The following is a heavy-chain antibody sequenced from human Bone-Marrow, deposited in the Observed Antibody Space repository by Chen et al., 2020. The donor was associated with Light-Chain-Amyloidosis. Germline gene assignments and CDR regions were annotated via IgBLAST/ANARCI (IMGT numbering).Heavy chain of an antibody. Sequence: QVQLVESGGGVVQPGRSLRLSCAASGFTFSSYAMHWVRQAPGKGLEWVAGVIYDGSNKHYADSVKGRFTIARDNSKNTLYLQMDSLRAEDTALYYCARIGVTTGFDYWGQGTVVTVSS. V-gene: IGHV3-30*04. CDR3: ARIGVTTGFDY. D-gene: IGHD4-17*01. CDR2: VIYDGSNK. J-gene: IGHJ4*02. CDR1: GFTFSSYA.